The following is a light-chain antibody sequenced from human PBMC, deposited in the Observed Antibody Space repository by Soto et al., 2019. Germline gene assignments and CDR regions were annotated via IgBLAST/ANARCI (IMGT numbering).Light chain of an antibody. V-gene: IGKV1-27*01. CDR2: AAS. J-gene: IGKJ3*01. CDR3: QKYSSVPV. CDR1: QDIRNF. Sequence: DIQMTQSPTSLSASVGDRVTITCRASQDIRNFVAWYQQKPGKAPKLLIYAASTLQSGVPSRFSGSGSGTDFTLTINSLQPEDGATYYCQKYSSVPVFGPGTKVEIK.